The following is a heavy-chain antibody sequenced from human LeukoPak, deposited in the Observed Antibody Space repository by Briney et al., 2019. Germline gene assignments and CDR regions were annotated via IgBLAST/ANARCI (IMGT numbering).Heavy chain of an antibody. J-gene: IGHJ5*02. V-gene: IGHV4-39*07. D-gene: IGHD3-10*01. CDR1: GGSISSSSYY. Sequence: SETLSLTCTVSGGSISSSSYYWGWIRQPPGKGLEWIGSIYYSGSTYYNPSLKSRVTISVDTSKNQFSLKLSSVTAADTAVYYCARDKVSPNGSGSYFEGFDPWGQGTLVTVSS. CDR3: ARDKVSPNGSGSYFEGFDP. CDR2: IYYSGST.